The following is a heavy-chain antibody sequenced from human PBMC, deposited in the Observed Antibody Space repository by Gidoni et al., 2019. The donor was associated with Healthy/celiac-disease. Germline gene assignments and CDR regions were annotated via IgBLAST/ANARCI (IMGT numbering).Heavy chain of an antibody. CDR1: GFTFSSYG. V-gene: IGHV3-33*01. Sequence: QVQLVESGGGVVQPGRSLRLSCAASGFTFSSYGMHWVRQAPGKGLEWVAVIWYDGSNKYYADSVKGRFTISRDNSKNTLYLQMNSLRAEDTAVYYCARDPYPTGYNWFDPWGQGTLVTVSS. D-gene: IGHD3-9*01. CDR3: ARDPYPTGYNWFDP. CDR2: IWYDGSNK. J-gene: IGHJ5*02.